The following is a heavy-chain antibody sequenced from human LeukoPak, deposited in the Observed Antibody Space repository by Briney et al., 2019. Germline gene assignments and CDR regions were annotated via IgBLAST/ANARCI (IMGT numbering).Heavy chain of an antibody. Sequence: GGSLRLSCAASGFTFSSYAMPWVRQAPGKGLEWVAVISYDGSNKYYADSVKGRFTISRDNSKNTLYLQMNSLRAEDTAVYYCARDANILTGSYLDYWGQGTLVTVSS. V-gene: IGHV3-30-3*01. CDR2: ISYDGSNK. CDR1: GFTFSSYA. J-gene: IGHJ4*02. CDR3: ARDANILTGSYLDY. D-gene: IGHD3-9*01.